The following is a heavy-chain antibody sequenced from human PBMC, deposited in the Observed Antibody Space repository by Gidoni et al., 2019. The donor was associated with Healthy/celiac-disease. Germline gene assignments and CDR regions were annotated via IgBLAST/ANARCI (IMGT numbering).Heavy chain of an antibody. J-gene: IGHJ4*02. CDR1: GFTFSSYS. V-gene: IGHV3-21*01. Sequence: EVQLVESGGGLVKPGGSLRLSCAASGFTFSSYSMNWVRQAPGKGLEWVSSISSSSSYIYYADSVKGRFTISRDNAKTSLYLQMNSLRAEDTAVYYCARGGDYDFWSGYQGLDYWGQGTLVTVSS. D-gene: IGHD3-3*01. CDR3: ARGGDYDFWSGYQGLDY. CDR2: ISSSSSYI.